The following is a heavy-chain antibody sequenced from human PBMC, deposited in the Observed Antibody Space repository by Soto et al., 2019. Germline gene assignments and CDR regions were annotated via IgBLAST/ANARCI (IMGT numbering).Heavy chain of an antibody. Sequence: EASVKVSCKASGYTFTSYYMHWVRQAPGQGLEWMGIINPSGGSTSYAQKFQGRVTMTRDTSTSTVYMELSSLRSEDTPVYYCARFDTSREDCPIPYYYGMDVWGQGTTVTVSS. D-gene: IGHD2-21*02. J-gene: IGHJ6*02. CDR2: INPSGGST. CDR3: ARFDTSREDCPIPYYYGMDV. V-gene: IGHV1-46*01. CDR1: GYTFTSYY.